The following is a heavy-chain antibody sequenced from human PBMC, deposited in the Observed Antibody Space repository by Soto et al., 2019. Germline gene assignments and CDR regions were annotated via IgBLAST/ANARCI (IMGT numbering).Heavy chain of an antibody. D-gene: IGHD6-6*01. Sequence: SETLSLTCTVSGGSISSGGYYWRWIRQHPGKGLEWIGYIYYSGSTYYNPSLKSRVTISVDTSKNQFFLKLSSVTAADTAVYYCASVTKYSSQGTNDYWGQGTLVTVSS. CDR3: ASVTKYSSQGTNDY. CDR2: IYYSGST. V-gene: IGHV4-31*03. CDR1: GGSISSGGYY. J-gene: IGHJ4*02.